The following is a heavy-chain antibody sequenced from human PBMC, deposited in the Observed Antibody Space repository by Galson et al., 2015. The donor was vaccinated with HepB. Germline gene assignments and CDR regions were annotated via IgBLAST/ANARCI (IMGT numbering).Heavy chain of an antibody. CDR1: GFTFSDYY. CDR3: ARDYGDYWADAFDI. Sequence: SLRLSCAASGFTFSDYYMSWIRQAPGKGLEWVSYISSSGSTIYYADSVKGRFTISRDNAKNSLYLQMNSLRAEDTAVYYCARDYGDYWADAFDIWGQGTMVTVSS. CDR2: ISSSGSTI. V-gene: IGHV3-11*01. J-gene: IGHJ3*02. D-gene: IGHD4-17*01.